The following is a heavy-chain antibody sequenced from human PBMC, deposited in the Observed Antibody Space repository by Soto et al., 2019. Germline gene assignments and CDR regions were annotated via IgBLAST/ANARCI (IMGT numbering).Heavy chain of an antibody. CDR3: AKFLRAGFFSGMDV. D-gene: IGHD3-10*01. Sequence: PGGSLRLSCAASGFTVSSNYMSWVRQAPGKGLEWVSVIYSGGSTYYADSVKGRFTISRDNSKNTLYLQMNSLRAEDTAVYYCAKFLRAGFFSGMDVWGQGTTVTVSS. CDR2: IYSGGST. V-gene: IGHV3-53*01. CDR1: GFTVSSNY. J-gene: IGHJ6*02.